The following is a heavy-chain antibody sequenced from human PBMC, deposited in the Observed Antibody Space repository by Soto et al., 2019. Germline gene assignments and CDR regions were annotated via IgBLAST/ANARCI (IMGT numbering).Heavy chain of an antibody. CDR2: ISSGSNYT. Sequence: EVQLVESGGGLVKPGGSLRLSCVVSGFTFSSYSMNWVRQAPGKGLEWVSSISSGSNYTYYADSVKGRFTISRDNAKNSVYLQMTSLRAEDTALYYCARDFKESQYYYYCVDVWGKGTTVTVSS. CDR3: ARDFKESQYYYYCVDV. CDR1: GFTFSSYS. J-gene: IGHJ6*03. V-gene: IGHV3-21*06. D-gene: IGHD3-10*01.